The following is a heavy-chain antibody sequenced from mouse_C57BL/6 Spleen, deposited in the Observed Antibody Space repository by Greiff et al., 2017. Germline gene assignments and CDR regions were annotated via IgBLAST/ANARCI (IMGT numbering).Heavy chain of an antibody. J-gene: IGHJ2*01. CDR3: ARTGDYGSSPLDY. CDR1: GYAFSSSW. V-gene: IGHV1-82*01. Sequence: VPLQQSGPELVKPGASVKISCKASGYAFSSSWMNWVKQRPGKGLEWIGRIYPGDGDTNYNGTFKGKATLTADKSSSTAYMQLSSLTSEDSAVYFCARTGDYGSSPLDYWGQGTTLTVSS. D-gene: IGHD1-1*01. CDR2: IYPGDGDT.